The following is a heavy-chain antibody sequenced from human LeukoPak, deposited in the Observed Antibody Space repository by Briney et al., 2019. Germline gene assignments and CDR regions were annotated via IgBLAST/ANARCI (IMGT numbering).Heavy chain of an antibody. J-gene: IGHJ3*02. V-gene: IGHV1-24*01. CDR2: FDPEDGET. Sequence: ASVKVSCKVSGYTLTELSMHWVRQAPGKGLEWMGGFDPEDGETIYAQKFQGRVTMTEDTSTDTAYMELSSLRSEDTAVYYCASNRPYDSSGYYSTAFDIWGQGTMVTVSS. CDR3: ASNRPYDSSGYYSTAFDI. D-gene: IGHD3-22*01. CDR1: GYTLTELS.